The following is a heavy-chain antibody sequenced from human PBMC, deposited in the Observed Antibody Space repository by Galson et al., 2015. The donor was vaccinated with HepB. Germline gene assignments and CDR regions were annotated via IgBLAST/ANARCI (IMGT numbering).Heavy chain of an antibody. CDR3: AKTYSSSSYGYMDV. CDR2: ISGSGGST. J-gene: IGHJ6*03. D-gene: IGHD6-6*01. Sequence: SLRLSCAASGFTFSSYAMSWVRQAPGKGLEWVSAISGSGGSTYYADSVKGRFTISRDNSKNTPYLQMNSLRAEDTAVYYCAKTYSSSSYGYMDVWGKGTTVTVSS. CDR1: GFTFSSYA. V-gene: IGHV3-23*01.